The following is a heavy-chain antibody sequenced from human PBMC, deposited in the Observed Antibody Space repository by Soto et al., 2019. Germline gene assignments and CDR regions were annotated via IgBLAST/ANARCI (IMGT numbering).Heavy chain of an antibody. Sequence: SSETLSLPCTVSGGSTSSGGYYWSWIPQHPGKGLAWIGYIYYSGSTYYNPSLKSRVTISVDTSKNQFSLKLSSVTAADTAVYYCARGAYDSSGYPTYYFDYWGQGTLVTVSS. D-gene: IGHD3-22*01. CDR3: ARGAYDSSGYPTYYFDY. J-gene: IGHJ4*02. V-gene: IGHV4-31*03. CDR1: GGSTSSGGYY. CDR2: IYYSGST.